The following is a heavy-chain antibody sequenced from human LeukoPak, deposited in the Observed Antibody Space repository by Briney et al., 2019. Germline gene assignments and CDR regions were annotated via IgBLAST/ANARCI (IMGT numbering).Heavy chain of an antibody. D-gene: IGHD3-22*01. CDR3: ARDYSDTSGLQPTDY. CDR2: ISSSSTYI. CDR1: GGSLSSSS. J-gene: IGHJ4*02. Sequence: ETLSLTCTVSGGSLSSSSYYWGWIRQPPGKGLEWVSCISSSSTYIYYADSVKGRFTISRDNAKNSLYLQMNSLRAVDTAVYYCARDYSDTSGLQPTDYWGQGTLVTVSS. V-gene: IGHV3-21*01.